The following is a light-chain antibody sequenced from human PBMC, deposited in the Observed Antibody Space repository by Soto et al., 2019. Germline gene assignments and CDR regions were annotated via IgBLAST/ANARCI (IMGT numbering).Light chain of an antibody. J-gene: IGLJ1*01. V-gene: IGLV1-51*01. CDR3: GTWDSSLSAGV. CDR1: SSNIGNTY. Sequence: QSVLTQPPSVSAAPGQKVTISCSGSSSNIGNTYVSWYQQLPGTAPKLLIYDNHKRPSGIPDRFSGSKSGTSATLGITGLQTGDEADYYCGTWDSSLSAGVFGTGTKVTVL. CDR2: DNH.